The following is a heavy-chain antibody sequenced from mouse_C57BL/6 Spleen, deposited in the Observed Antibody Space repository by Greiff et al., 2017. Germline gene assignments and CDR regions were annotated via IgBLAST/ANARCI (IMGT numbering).Heavy chain of an antibody. D-gene: IGHD2-5*01. CDR2: ISSGSSTI. V-gene: IGHV5-17*01. J-gene: IGHJ4*01. CDR1: GFTFSDYG. CDR3: ARSNYVDYAMDY. Sequence: EVQVVESGGGLVKPGGSLKLSCAASGFTFSDYGMHWVRQAPGKGLEWVAYISSGSSTIYYADTVKGRFTISRDNAKNTLFLQMTSLRSEDTAMYYCARSNYVDYAMDYWGQGTSVTVSS.